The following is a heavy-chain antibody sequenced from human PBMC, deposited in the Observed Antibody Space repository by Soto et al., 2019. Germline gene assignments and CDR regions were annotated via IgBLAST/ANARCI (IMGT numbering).Heavy chain of an antibody. Sequence: GSLRLSCAASGFRFSDYYMSWIRQAPGKGLEWISYIDSSSGYTNYADSVKGRFTISRDNAKNSLYLQVSSLRAEDTAIYYCARDLRRNSGSYFDYWGQGTPVTVSS. J-gene: IGHJ4*02. CDR3: ARDLRRNSGSYFDY. CDR2: IDSSSGYT. V-gene: IGHV3-11*05. D-gene: IGHD1-26*01. CDR1: GFRFSDYY.